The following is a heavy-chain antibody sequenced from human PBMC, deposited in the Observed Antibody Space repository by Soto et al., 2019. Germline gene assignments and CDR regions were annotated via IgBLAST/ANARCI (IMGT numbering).Heavy chain of an antibody. CDR3: ARGRGVRGSYVYYYYGMDV. D-gene: IGHD1-26*01. CDR2: INHSGST. Sequence: SETLSLTCAVYGGSFSGYYWSWIRQPPGKGLEWIGEINHSGSTNYNPSLKSRVTISVDTSKNQFSLKLSSVTAADTAVYYCARGRGVRGSYVYYYYGMDVWGQGTTVTVSS. CDR1: GGSFSGYY. J-gene: IGHJ6*02. V-gene: IGHV4-34*01.